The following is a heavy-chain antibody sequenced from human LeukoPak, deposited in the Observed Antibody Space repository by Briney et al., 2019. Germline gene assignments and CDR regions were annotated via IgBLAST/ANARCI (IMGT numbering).Heavy chain of an antibody. D-gene: IGHD6-13*01. CDR1: GFTFSSYA. J-gene: IGHJ3*02. CDR2: ISGSGGST. V-gene: IGHV3-23*01. CDR3: ANPNYAIEQQQSQNGAFDI. Sequence: GGSPRLSCAASGFTFSSYAMSWVRQAPGKGLEWVSAISGSGGSTYYADSVKGRFTISRDNSKNTLYLQMNSLRAEDTAVYYCANPNYAIEQQQSQNGAFDIWGQGTMVTVSS.